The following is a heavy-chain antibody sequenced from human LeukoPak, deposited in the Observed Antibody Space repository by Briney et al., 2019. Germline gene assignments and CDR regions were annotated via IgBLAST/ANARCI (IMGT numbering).Heavy chain of an antibody. Sequence: PGGSLRLSCAASGFTFSSYAMSWVRQAPGKGLEWVSAISGSGGSTYYADSAKGRFTISRDNSKNTLYLQMNSLRAEDTAVYYCAKDLFGIRTPDAFDIWGQGTMVTVSS. CDR3: AKDLFGIRTPDAFDI. V-gene: IGHV3-23*01. D-gene: IGHD3-3*01. CDR1: GFTFSSYA. J-gene: IGHJ3*02. CDR2: ISGSGGST.